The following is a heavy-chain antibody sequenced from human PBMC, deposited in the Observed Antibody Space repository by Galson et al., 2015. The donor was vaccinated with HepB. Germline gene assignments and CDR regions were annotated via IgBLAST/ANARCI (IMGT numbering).Heavy chain of an antibody. Sequence: SLRLSCAASGFSLSRHWMHWVRQAPGKGLVWVSRINSDGSTTDYADSVKGRFTISRDNAKNTLYLQRNSLRAEDTALYYCARGPMLFYHFYYYMDVWGKGTTVTVSS. J-gene: IGHJ6*03. CDR2: INSDGSTT. CDR3: ARGPMLFYHFYYYMDV. CDR1: GFSLSRHW. D-gene: IGHD2-2*01. V-gene: IGHV3-74*01.